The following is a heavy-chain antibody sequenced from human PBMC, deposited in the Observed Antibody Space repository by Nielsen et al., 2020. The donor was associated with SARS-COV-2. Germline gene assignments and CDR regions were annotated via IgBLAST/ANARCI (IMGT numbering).Heavy chain of an antibody. CDR1: GASVSRGEYY. J-gene: IGHJ4*02. CDR3: AARLYYGSGRALGY. V-gene: IGHV4-30-4*01. CDR2: IYYSGST. D-gene: IGHD3-10*01. Sequence: SETLSLTCTVSGASVSRGEYYWNWVRQPPRKGLEWIGFIYYSGSTKYNPSLKSRLTISLDTSRNQCSLRLNSVTAADTAMYYCAARLYYGSGRALGYWGQGTLVTVSS.